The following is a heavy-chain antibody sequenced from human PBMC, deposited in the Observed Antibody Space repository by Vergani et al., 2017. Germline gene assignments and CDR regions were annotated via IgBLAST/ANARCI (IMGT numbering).Heavy chain of an antibody. V-gene: IGHV4-39*07. D-gene: IGHD3-10*01. Sequence: QLQLQESGPGLVKPSETLSLTCTVSGGSISSSSYYWGWIRQPPGKGLEWIGSIYYSGSTYYNPSLKSRVTISVDTSKNQFSLKLSSVTAADTAVYYCARVWFGEFTADVWGKGTTVTVSS. CDR3: ARVWFGEFTADV. J-gene: IGHJ6*04. CDR2: IYYSGST. CDR1: GGSISSSSYY.